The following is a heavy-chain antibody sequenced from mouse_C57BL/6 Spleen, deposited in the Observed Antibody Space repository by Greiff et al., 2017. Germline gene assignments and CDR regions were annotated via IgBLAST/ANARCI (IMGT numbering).Heavy chain of an antibody. Sequence: EVQLVESGGDLVKPGGSLKLSCAASGFTFSSYGMSWVRPTPDKRLAWVATISSGGSYTYYPDSVKGRFTISRDNAKNTLYLQMSSLKSEDTAMYYCARHYGNRYFDVGGTGTTVTVSS. J-gene: IGHJ1*03. CDR3: ARHYGNRYFDV. D-gene: IGHD2-1*01. CDR1: GFTFSSYG. CDR2: ISSGGSYT. V-gene: IGHV5-6*01.